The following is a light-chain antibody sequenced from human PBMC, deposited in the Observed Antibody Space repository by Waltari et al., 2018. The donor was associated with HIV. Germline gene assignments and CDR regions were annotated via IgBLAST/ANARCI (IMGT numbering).Light chain of an antibody. J-gene: IGLJ3*02. CDR2: RND. CDR1: ISNLGGNF. V-gene: IGLV1-47*01. CDR3: STWDNSLSHWV. Sequence: QSVVTQPPSASGTTGQNISISCSGDISNLGGNFVYWYQQRPGTAPRLLLYRNDQRPSGVPDRFSGSKSATSASLAISGLRSEDEADYHCSTWDNSLSHWVFGGGTKVTVL.